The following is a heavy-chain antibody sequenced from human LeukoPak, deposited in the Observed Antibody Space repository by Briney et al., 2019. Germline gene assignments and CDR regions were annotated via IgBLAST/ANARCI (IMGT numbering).Heavy chain of an antibody. D-gene: IGHD2-15*01. J-gene: IGHJ4*02. CDR1: GVSISNYH. V-gene: IGHV4-4*07. Sequence: SETLSHTCTVSGVSISNYHWSWIRQPAGKGLEWIGRIYNRGNTNYNASLQSRVTMSVDTSRNQFSLKLTSVTAADTAVYYCARYGGSGDTRGYFDYWGQGTLVTVSS. CDR2: IYNRGNT. CDR3: ARYGGSGDTRGYFDY.